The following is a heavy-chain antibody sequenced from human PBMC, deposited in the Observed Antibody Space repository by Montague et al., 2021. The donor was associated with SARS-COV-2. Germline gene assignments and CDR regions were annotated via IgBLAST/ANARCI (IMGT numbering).Heavy chain of an antibody. Sequence: SLRLSCAASGFTFSSYAMHWVRQAPGKGLEWVAVISYDGSNKYYADSVKGRFTISRDNSKNTLYLQMNSLRAEDTAVYYCASPHGPSYYDILTGSAFDYWGQGTLVTVSS. V-gene: IGHV3-30-3*01. CDR2: ISYDGSNK. J-gene: IGHJ4*02. CDR3: ASPHGPSYYDILTGSAFDY. CDR1: GFTFSSYA. D-gene: IGHD3-9*01.